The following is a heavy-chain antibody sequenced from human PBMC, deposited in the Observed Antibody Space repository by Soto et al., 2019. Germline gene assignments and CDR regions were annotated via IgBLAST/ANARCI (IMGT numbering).Heavy chain of an antibody. Sequence: SETLSLTCTVSGGSISSYYWSWIRQPPGKGLEWIGYIYYSGSTTYNPSLKSRVTISVDTSKNQFSLKLSSVTAADTAVYYCASGGVGTAMVIDYWGQGTLVTVSS. J-gene: IGHJ4*02. D-gene: IGHD5-18*01. V-gene: IGHV4-59*08. CDR2: IYYSGST. CDR3: ASGGVGTAMVIDY. CDR1: GGSISSYY.